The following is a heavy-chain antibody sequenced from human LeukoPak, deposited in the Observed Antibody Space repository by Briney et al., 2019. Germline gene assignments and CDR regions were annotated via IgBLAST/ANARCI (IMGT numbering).Heavy chain of an antibody. CDR1: GGSISSYY. Sequence: PSETLSLTCTVSGGSISSYYWSWIRQPAGKGLEWIGRIYTSGSTNYNPSLKSRVTMSVDTSKNQFSLKLSSVTAADTAVYYCAKDSYRRAAYHLDYWRQGTLVNVSS. CDR3: AKDSYRRAAYHLDY. CDR2: IYTSGST. D-gene: IGHD2-2*02. V-gene: IGHV4-4*07. J-gene: IGHJ4*02.